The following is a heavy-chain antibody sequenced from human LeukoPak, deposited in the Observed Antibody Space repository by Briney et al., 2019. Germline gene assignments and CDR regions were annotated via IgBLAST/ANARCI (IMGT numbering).Heavy chain of an antibody. D-gene: IGHD6-13*01. CDR2: INHSGST. V-gene: IGHV4-34*01. CDR1: GGSFSGYY. J-gene: IGHJ4*02. Sequence: SETLSLTCAVYGGSFSGYYWSWIRQPPGKGLEWIGEINHSGSTNYNPSLKSRVTISVDTSKNQFSLKLSSVTAADTAVYYCARAAAGIPLYYFDYWGQGTLVTVSS. CDR3: ARAAAGIPLYYFDY.